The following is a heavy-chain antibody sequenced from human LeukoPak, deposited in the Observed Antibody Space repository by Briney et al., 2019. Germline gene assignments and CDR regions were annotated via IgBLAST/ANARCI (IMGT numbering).Heavy chain of an antibody. CDR1: GFTFRAYE. CDR3: ARDTLEYSNSPDALDI. V-gene: IGHV3-48*03. CDR2: IGSSGSTV. Sequence: PGGSLRLSCAASGFTFRAYEMNWVRQAPGKGLEWGSYIGSSGSTVYYADSVKGRFTISRDNAKNSLYMQMESLRDEDTAIYYCARDTLEYSNSPDALDIWGQGTMVTVSS. D-gene: IGHD4-23*01. J-gene: IGHJ3*02.